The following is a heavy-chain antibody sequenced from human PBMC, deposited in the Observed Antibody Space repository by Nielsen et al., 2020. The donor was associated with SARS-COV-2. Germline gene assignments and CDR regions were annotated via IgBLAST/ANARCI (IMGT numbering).Heavy chain of an antibody. Sequence: ETLSLTCAVSGGSISSSNWWSWVRQPPGKGLEWVANIKQDGSEKYYVDSVKGRFTISRDNAKNSLYLQMNSLRAEDTAVYYCARDISSGWYFLYNWFDPWGQGTLVTVSS. V-gene: IGHV3-7*03. CDR3: ARDISSGWYFLYNWFDP. J-gene: IGHJ5*02. D-gene: IGHD6-19*01. CDR2: IKQDGSEK. CDR1: GGSISSSNW.